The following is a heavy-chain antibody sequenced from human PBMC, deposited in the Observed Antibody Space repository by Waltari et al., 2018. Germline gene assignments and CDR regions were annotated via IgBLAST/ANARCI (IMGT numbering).Heavy chain of an antibody. Sequence: EVQLLASGGGLVQPGGSLRLPCAASGFPFSSYAMSWVRQAPGKGLEWVSAISGSGGSTYYADSVKGRFTIYRDNSKNTLYLQMTSLRAEDTAVYYWAKVYYDSSGYSPFFDYWGQGTLVTVSS. J-gene: IGHJ4*02. V-gene: IGHV3-23*01. D-gene: IGHD3-22*01. CDR3: AKVYYDSSGYSPFFDY. CDR2: ISGSGGST. CDR1: GFPFSSYA.